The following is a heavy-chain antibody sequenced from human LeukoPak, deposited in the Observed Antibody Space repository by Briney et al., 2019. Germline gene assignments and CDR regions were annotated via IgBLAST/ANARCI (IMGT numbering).Heavy chain of an antibody. V-gene: IGHV3-30*18. J-gene: IGHJ3*02. D-gene: IGHD1-26*01. CDR2: ISYDGSNK. CDR3: AKALYSGSYFCAFDI. CDR1: GFTFSSYG. Sequence: GGSLTLSCAASGFTFSSYGMHWVRQAPGKGLEWVAVISYDGSNKYYADSVKGRFTISRDNSKNTLYLQMNSLRAEDTAVYYCAKALYSGSYFCAFDIWGQGTMVTVSS.